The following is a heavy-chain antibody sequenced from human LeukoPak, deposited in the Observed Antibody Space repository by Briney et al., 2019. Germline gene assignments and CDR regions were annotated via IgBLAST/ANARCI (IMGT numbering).Heavy chain of an antibody. Sequence: PGGSLRLSCAASGFTFSSYAMSWVRQAPGKGLEWVSAISGSGGSTYYADSVKGRFTISRDNSKNTLYLQMNSLRAEDTAVYYCARPLRYFDWLSDDYFDYWGQGTLVTVSS. J-gene: IGHJ4*02. CDR3: ARPLRYFDWLSDDYFDY. CDR1: GFTFSSYA. D-gene: IGHD3-9*01. V-gene: IGHV3-23*01. CDR2: ISGSGGST.